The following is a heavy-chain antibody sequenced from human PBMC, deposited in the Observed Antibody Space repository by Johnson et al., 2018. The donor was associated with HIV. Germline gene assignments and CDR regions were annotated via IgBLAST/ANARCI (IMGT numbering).Heavy chain of an antibody. CDR2: ISYDGSNK. V-gene: IGHV3-30*03. CDR1: GFTFSSYG. Sequence: QVQLVESGGGLVQPGRSLRLSCAASGFTFSSYGMHWVRQAPGKGLEWVAVISYDGSNKYYADSVKGRFTISRDNSKNTLYLQMNSLRAEDTAVYYCARRGYSSSGGAFDIWGQGTMVTVSS. D-gene: IGHD6-6*01. CDR3: ARRGYSSSGGAFDI. J-gene: IGHJ3*02.